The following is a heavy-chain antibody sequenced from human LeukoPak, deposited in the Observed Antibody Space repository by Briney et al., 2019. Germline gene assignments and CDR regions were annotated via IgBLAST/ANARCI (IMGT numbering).Heavy chain of an antibody. CDR1: GGSISSSNW. D-gene: IGHD5-18*01. CDR2: IYHGGST. CDR3: ARDKLYSYGSYLDY. Sequence: SETLSLTCAVSGGSISSSNWRSWVRQPPGKGLEWIGEIYHGGSTNYNPSLKSRVTISVDKSKNQFSLKLSSVTAADTAVYYCARDKLYSYGSYLDYWGQGTLVTVSS. V-gene: IGHV4-4*02. J-gene: IGHJ4*02.